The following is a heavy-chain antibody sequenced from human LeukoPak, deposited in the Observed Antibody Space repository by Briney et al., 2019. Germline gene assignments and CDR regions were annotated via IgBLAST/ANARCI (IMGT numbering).Heavy chain of an antibody. D-gene: IGHD2-2*01. Sequence: PGGSLRLSCAASGFTFSSYEMNWVRQAPGKGLEWVSYISSSGSTIYYADSVKGRFTISRDNAKNSLYLQINSLRAEDTAVYYCAREDCSSSSCYLAVHGLDVWGQGTTVTVSS. J-gene: IGHJ6*02. CDR2: ISSSGSTI. CDR3: AREDCSSSSCYLAVHGLDV. CDR1: GFTFSSYE. V-gene: IGHV3-48*03.